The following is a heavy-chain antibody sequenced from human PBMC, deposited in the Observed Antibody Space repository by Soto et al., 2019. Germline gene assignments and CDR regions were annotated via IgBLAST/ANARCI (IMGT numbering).Heavy chain of an antibody. CDR2: ISGSGSRI. CDR3: GRDAESGYGVYGSDWFDT. J-gene: IGHJ5*02. Sequence: DLEESGGGMVQSGGSLRLSCVASEFSFSSYDMNWVRQAPGKGLEWISYISGSGSRIEYADSVKGRFIISRNNAKKSMSRQMNSRREEEPAGYYGGRDAESGYGVYGSDWFDTWGEGTMVTVSS. CDR1: EFSFSSYD. V-gene: IGHV3-48*03. D-gene: IGHD4-17*01.